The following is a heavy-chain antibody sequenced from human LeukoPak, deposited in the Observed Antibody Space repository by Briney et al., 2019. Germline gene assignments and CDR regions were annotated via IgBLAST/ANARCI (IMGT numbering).Heavy chain of an antibody. CDR2: IYYSGST. V-gene: IGHV4-59*01. Sequence: SETLSLTCTVSGGSISSYYWSWIRQPPGKGLEWIGYIYYSGSTNYNPSLKSRVTISVDTSKNQFSLKLSSVTAADTAVYYCARGRDGYNFYYYYYMDVWGKGITVTISS. CDR3: ARGRDGYNFYYYYYMDV. J-gene: IGHJ6*03. CDR1: GGSISSYY. D-gene: IGHD5-24*01.